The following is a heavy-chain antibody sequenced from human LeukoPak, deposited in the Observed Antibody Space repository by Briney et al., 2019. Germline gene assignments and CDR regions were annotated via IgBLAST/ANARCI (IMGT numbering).Heavy chain of an antibody. Sequence: GGSLRLSCAASGFTFSSYSMNWVRQAPGKGLEWVSYISSSSSTIYYADSVKGRFTISRDNAKNSLYLQMNSLKTEDTAVYYCARHSSSFWDYWGQGTLVTVSS. V-gene: IGHV3-48*01. CDR3: ARHSSSFWDY. CDR2: ISSSSSTI. J-gene: IGHJ4*02. D-gene: IGHD6-6*01. CDR1: GFTFSSYS.